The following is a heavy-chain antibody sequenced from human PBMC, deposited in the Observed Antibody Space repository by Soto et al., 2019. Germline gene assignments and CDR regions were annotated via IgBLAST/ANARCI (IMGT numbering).Heavy chain of an antibody. D-gene: IGHD6-6*01. CDR2: INHSGST. CDR3: ARGGGSSSADY. CDR1: GGSFSGYY. V-gene: IGHV4-34*01. Sequence: QVQLQQWGAGLLKPSETLSLTCAVYGGSFSGYYWSWIRQPPGKGLEWIGEINHSGSTNYNPSLNSRVTISVDTSKNQFPLKLSSVTAADTAVYYCARGGGSSSADYWGQGTLVTVSS. J-gene: IGHJ4*02.